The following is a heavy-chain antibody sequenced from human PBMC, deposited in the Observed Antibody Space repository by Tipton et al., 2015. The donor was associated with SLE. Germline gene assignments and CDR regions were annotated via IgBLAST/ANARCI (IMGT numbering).Heavy chain of an antibody. J-gene: IGHJ3*01. D-gene: IGHD1-1*01. CDR1: GYSISRGFY. V-gene: IGHV4-38-2*02. CDR2: SLYRGAT. Sequence: TLSLTCNVSGYSISRGFYWAWIRQAPGKGLEWIGSSLYRGATHYNPSLESRVSLSFDTSRNEFSLRLTSVTAADTAVYYCARDSPWGQLPLFDAYDVWGQGTMVTVSS. CDR3: ARDSPWGQLPLFDAYDV.